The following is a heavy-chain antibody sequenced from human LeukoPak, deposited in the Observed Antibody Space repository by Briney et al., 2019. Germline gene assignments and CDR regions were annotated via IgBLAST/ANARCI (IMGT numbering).Heavy chain of an antibody. CDR1: GGYIITSGHY. CDR3: ARERSSSGGHNWFDP. D-gene: IGHD4-23*01. Sequence: SETLSLTCTVSGGYIITSGHYWGWIRQPPGKGLEWIGSVYYTGVTSTNPFFRSRMSISVNTTKNQFSRNLTSVAAAAAAGDYCARERSSSGGHNWFDPWGQETLLPSSS. V-gene: IGHV4-39*07. CDR2: VYYTGVT. J-gene: IGHJ5*02.